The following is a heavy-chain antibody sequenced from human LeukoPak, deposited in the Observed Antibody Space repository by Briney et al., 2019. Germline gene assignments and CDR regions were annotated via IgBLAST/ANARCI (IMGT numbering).Heavy chain of an antibody. J-gene: IGHJ3*02. CDR2: ISYDGSNK. CDR3: AKDSWVDAFDI. Sequence: PGGSLGLSCAASGFTFSSYAMHWVRQAPGKGLEWVAVISYDGSNKYYADSVKGRFTISRDNSKNTLYLQMNCLRAEDTAVYYCAKDSWVDAFDIWGQGTMVTVSS. CDR1: GFTFSSYA. D-gene: IGHD2-15*01. V-gene: IGHV3-30*04.